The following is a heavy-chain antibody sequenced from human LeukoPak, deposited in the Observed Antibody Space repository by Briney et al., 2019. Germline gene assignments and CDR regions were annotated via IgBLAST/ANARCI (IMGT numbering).Heavy chain of an antibody. D-gene: IGHD1-1*01. J-gene: IGHJ3*02. CDR2: ISSSSSYI. Sequence: PGGSLRLSCAASGFTLSTYSMNWVRQAPGKGLEWVSFISSSSSYIYYADSVKGRFTISRDNAKNSLYLQMNSLRAEDTAVYFCARDRRDNWNGDAFDIWGQGTMVTVSS. V-gene: IGHV3-21*01. CDR3: ARDRRDNWNGDAFDI. CDR1: GFTLSTYS.